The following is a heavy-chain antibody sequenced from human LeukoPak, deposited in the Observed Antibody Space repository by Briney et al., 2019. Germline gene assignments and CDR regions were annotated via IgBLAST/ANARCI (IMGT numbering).Heavy chain of an antibody. J-gene: IGHJ6*02. CDR1: GYTFTSSG. Sequence: GASVTVSCKASGYTFTSSGISWVRQAPGQGREGMGWISAYNDNTNYAQKLQGRVTMTTDTSTSTAYMELSSLKSDDTAVYYCAIATDYYYGMDVWGQGTTVTVSS. V-gene: IGHV1-18*01. CDR2: ISAYNDNT. CDR3: AIATDYYYGMDV.